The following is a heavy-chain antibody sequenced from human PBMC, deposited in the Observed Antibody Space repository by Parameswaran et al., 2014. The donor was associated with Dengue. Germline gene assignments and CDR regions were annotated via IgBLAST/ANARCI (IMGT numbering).Heavy chain of an antibody. V-gene: IGHV3-21*01. D-gene: IGHD2/OR15-2a*01. J-gene: IGHJ6*02. CDR2: ISSSSSYI. CDR3: ARDQDQYYYYYGMDV. Sequence: VRQAPGKGLEWVSSISSSSSYIYYADSVKGRFTISRDNAKNSLYLQMNSLRAEDTAVYYCARDQDQYYYYYGMDVWGQGTTVTVSS.